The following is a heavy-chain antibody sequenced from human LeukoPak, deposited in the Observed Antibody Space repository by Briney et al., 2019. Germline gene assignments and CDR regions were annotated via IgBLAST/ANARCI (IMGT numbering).Heavy chain of an antibody. D-gene: IGHD3-22*01. CDR2: IYYSGST. J-gene: IGHJ4*02. Sequence: SQTLSLTCTVPGGSISSGDYYWSWIRQPPGKGLEWIGYIYYSGSTYYNPSLKSRVTISVDTSKNQFSLKLSSVTAADTAVYYCARELKDTYYYDSSGYSYWGQGTLVTVSS. CDR3: ARELKDTYYYDSSGYSY. CDR1: GGSISSGDYY. V-gene: IGHV4-30-4*01.